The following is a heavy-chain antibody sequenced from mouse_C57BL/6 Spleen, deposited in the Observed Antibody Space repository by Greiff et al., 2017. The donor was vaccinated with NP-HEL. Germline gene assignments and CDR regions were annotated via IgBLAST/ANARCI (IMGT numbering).Heavy chain of an antibody. CDR2: IDPETGGT. CDR3: TRGLTGAMDY. CDR1: GYTFTDYE. Sequence: QVQLQQSGAELVRPGASVTLSCKASGYTFTDYEMHWVKQTPVHGLEWIGAIDPETGGTAYNQKFKGKAILTADKSSSTAYMELRSLTSEDSAVYYCTRGLTGAMDYWGQGTSVTVSS. D-gene: IGHD3-3*01. J-gene: IGHJ4*01. V-gene: IGHV1-15*01.